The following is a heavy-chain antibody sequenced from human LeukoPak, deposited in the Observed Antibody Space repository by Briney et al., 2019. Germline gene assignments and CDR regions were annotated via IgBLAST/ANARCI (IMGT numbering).Heavy chain of an antibody. J-gene: IGHJ4*02. V-gene: IGHV1-46*03. CDR2: INPSGGST. Sequence: GASVKVSCKASGYIFTDYYMHWVRQAPGQGLEWMGIINPSGGSTSYAQNFQGRVTMTRDTSTSTVYMDLSSLRSEDTAVYYCARGSTGTTFDYWGPGTLVTVSS. CDR3: ARGSTGTTFDY. CDR1: GYIFTDYY. D-gene: IGHD1-7*01.